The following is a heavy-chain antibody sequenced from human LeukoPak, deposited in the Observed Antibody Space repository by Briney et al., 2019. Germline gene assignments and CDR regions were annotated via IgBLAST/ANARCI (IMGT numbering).Heavy chain of an antibody. Sequence: PSETLSLTCAVSGASISSSNYYWGWVRQSPGKGLEWIGNIYSSGNTYYNASLKSRVTMYTDTSKNQFSLKLSSVTAADTAMYYCAKSNGYGLIDYWGQGTLVTVSS. J-gene: IGHJ4*02. CDR3: AKSNGYGLIDY. D-gene: IGHD5-12*01. V-gene: IGHV4-39*01. CDR2: IYSSGNT. CDR1: GASISSSNYY.